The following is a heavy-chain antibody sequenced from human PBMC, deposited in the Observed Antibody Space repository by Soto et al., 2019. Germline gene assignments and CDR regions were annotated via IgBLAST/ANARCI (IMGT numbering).Heavy chain of an antibody. CDR1: GNTFASHG. Sequence: VASVKVSCKASGNTFASHGFSWVRQAPGQVLEWMGWISGFNGQTNYALKFQGRVTLTTDASTSTAYMELRSLRSDDTAVYFCARVDPRGVAVVRDYWGQGTLVTVSS. CDR3: ARVDPRGVAVVRDY. D-gene: IGHD3-10*01. CDR2: ISGFNGQT. J-gene: IGHJ4*02. V-gene: IGHV1-18*01.